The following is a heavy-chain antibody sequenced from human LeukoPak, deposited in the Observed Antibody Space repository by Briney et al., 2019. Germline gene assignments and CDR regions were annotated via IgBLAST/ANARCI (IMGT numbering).Heavy chain of an antibody. CDR3: AKNAYSRITVFGVVIMGYFDY. CDR2: ISGSGGST. CDR1: GFTFSSYA. D-gene: IGHD3-3*01. Sequence: PGGSLRLSCAASGFTFSSYAMSWVRQAPGKGLEWVSAISGSGGSTYYADSVKGRFTISRDNSKNTLYLQMNSLRAEDTAVYYCAKNAYSRITVFGVVIMGYFDYWGQGTLVTVSS. V-gene: IGHV3-23*01. J-gene: IGHJ4*02.